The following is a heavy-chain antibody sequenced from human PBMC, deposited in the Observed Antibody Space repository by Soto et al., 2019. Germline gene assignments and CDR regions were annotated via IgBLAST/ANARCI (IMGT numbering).Heavy chain of an antibody. CDR3: ARDRGMLLIDAFDI. D-gene: IGHD2-15*01. CDR2: ISYDGSNK. Sequence: GGSLRLSCAASGFTFSSYAMHWVRQAPGKGLEWVAVISYDGSNKYYADSVKGRFTISRDNSKNTLYLQMNSLRAEDTAVYYCARDRGMLLIDAFDIWGQGTMVTVSS. V-gene: IGHV3-30-3*01. J-gene: IGHJ3*02. CDR1: GFTFSSYA.